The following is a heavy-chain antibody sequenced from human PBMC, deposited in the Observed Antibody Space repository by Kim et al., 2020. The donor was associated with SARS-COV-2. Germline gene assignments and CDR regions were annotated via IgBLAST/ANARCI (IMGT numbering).Heavy chain of an antibody. J-gene: IGHJ4*02. V-gene: IGHV4-4*07. D-gene: IGHD3-22*01. Sequence: SHPSLKCRVTMSVGTSKNQFSLKLSSVTAADTAIYYCTRAADSSGSLPAYWGQGTLVTVSS. CDR3: TRAADSSGSLPAY.